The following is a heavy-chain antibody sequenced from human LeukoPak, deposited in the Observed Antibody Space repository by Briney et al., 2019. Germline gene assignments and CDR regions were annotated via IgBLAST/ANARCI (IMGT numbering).Heavy chain of an antibody. V-gene: IGHV4-4*07. CDR1: GGSISGYH. CDR3: ARTSGYHDY. D-gene: IGHD5-12*01. J-gene: IGHJ4*02. Sequence: SETLSLTCNVSGGSISGYHWSWIRQPAGKGPEWIGRIFTSGSTDYNPSLKSRVTFSVDTSKNQFSLKLSSVTAADTAVYYCARTSGYHDYWGQGTLVTVSS. CDR2: IFTSGST.